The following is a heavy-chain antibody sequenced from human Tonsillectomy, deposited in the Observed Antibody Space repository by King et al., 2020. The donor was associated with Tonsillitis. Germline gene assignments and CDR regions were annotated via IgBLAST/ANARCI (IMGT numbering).Heavy chain of an antibody. Sequence: VQLVESGGGLVQPGGSLRLSCAASVFTFINYAMSWVRQAPGKGLEWVSAISGSGGITSYADSVKGRFTISRDNSKNTLYLQMNSLRAEDTAVYYCAKDGGYSYGDAFDIWGQGTMVTVSS. J-gene: IGHJ3*02. D-gene: IGHD5-18*01. CDR1: VFTFINYA. CDR2: ISGSGGIT. CDR3: AKDGGYSYGDAFDI. V-gene: IGHV3-23*04.